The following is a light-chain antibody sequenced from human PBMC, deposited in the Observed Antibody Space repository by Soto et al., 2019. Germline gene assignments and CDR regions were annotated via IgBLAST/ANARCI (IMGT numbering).Light chain of an antibody. CDR2: GAS. J-gene: IGKJ1*01. CDR1: QSVSSYS. V-gene: IGKV3-20*01. CDR3: HYGNSPPWT. Sequence: EIVLTQSPGTLSLSPGEGATLSCRASQSVSSYSLAWYQQKPGQAPRLLISGASSRATGIPDRFSASGSGTDFTLYISRLEPEDFAVYYCHYGNSPPWTFGQGTKVEIK.